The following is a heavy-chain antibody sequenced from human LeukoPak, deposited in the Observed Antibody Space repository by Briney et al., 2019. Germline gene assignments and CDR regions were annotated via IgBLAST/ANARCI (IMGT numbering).Heavy chain of an antibody. CDR3: AKERSFGVVINSWDY. J-gene: IGHJ4*02. D-gene: IGHD3-3*02. CDR1: GFTFSSYA. V-gene: IGHV3-30-3*01. Sequence: PGGSLRLSCAASGFTFSSYAMHWVRQAPGKGLEWVAVISYDGSNKYYADSVKGRFTISRDNSKNTLYLQMNSLRAEDTAVYYCAKERSFGVVINSWDYWGQGTLVTVSS. CDR2: ISYDGSNK.